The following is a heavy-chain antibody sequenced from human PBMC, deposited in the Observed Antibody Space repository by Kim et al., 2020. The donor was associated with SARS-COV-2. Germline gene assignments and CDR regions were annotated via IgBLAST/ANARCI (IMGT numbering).Heavy chain of an antibody. J-gene: IGHJ2*01. Sequence: GGSLRLSCAASGFTFSSYAMHWVRQAPGKGLEWVAVISYDGSNKYYADSVKGRFTISRDNSKNTLYLQMNSLRAEDTAVYYCARDPVGDGWYFDLWGRGTLVTVSS. CDR2: ISYDGSNK. V-gene: IGHV3-30*04. CDR1: GFTFSSYA. CDR3: ARDPVGDGWYFDL. D-gene: IGHD2-15*01.